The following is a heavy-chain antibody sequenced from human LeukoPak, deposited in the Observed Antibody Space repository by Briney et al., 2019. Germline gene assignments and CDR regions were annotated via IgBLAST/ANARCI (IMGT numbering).Heavy chain of an antibody. V-gene: IGHV3-74*01. CDR2: INTDGSFT. CDR3: AREAKVGGALQY. D-gene: IGHD1-26*01. J-gene: IGHJ4*02. CDR1: GSTFSDYW. Sequence: PGGSLRLSCAASGSTFSDYWMHWVRQAPGKGLVWVSRINTDGSFTRYADSVQGRFTISRDTAKNTLFLQMNSLRAEDTAVYYCAREAKVGGALQYWGQGILVTVSS.